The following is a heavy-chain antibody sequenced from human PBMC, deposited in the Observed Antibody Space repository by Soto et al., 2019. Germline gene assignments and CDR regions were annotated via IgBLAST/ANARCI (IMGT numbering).Heavy chain of an antibody. CDR2: IIPIFGTA. CDR3: ARARGPSSGYYPYWFDP. Sequence: QVQLVQSGAEVKKPGSSVKVSCKASGGTFSSYAITWVRQAPGQGLEWMGGIIPIFGTANYAQKFQARVTITADESTSTAYRELSSLRSEDTAVYYCARARGPSSGYYPYWFDPWGQGTLVTVSS. CDR1: GGTFSSYA. J-gene: IGHJ5*02. V-gene: IGHV1-69*12. D-gene: IGHD3-22*01.